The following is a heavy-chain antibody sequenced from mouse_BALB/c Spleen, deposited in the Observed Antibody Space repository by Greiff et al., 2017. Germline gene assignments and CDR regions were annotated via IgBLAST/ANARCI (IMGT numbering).Heavy chain of an antibody. CDR2: INPYNDGT. D-gene: IGHD1-3*01. Sequence: VQLKQSGPELVKPGASVKMSCKASGYTFTSYVMHWVKQKPGQGLEWIGYINPYNDGTKYNEKFKGRATLTSDKSSSTAYMELSSLTSEDSAVYYCASGVGHYAMDYWGQGTSVTVSS. CDR3: ASGVGHYAMDY. CDR1: GYTFTSYV. J-gene: IGHJ4*01. V-gene: IGHV1-14*01.